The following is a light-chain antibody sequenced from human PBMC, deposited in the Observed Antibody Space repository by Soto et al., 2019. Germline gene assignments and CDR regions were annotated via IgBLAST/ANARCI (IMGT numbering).Light chain of an antibody. Sequence: SYELTQPPSVSVSPGQTATITCSGDKLGEKYACWYQQKPGQSPVLVMYQDSKRPSGIPERFSGSNSGNTATLTISGTQAMDEADYYCQAWDSSSEVFGTGTKLTVL. J-gene: IGLJ1*01. V-gene: IGLV3-1*01. CDR1: KLGEKY. CDR3: QAWDSSSEV. CDR2: QDS.